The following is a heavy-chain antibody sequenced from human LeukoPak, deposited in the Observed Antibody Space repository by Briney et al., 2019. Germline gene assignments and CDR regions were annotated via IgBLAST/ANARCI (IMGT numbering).Heavy chain of an antibody. D-gene: IGHD4-17*01. CDR2: INYSGNT. CDR3: AREGRQDYVYFDY. V-gene: IGHV4-59*01. CDR1: GGSISDYY. J-gene: IGHJ4*02. Sequence: SETLSLTCTVSGGSISDYYWSWIRQPPGKGQGWVGSINYSGNTNYNPSPQSRVTISVDTSKNQFSLGLTSVTAADTAVFYCAREGRQDYVYFDYWGQGSLVTVSS.